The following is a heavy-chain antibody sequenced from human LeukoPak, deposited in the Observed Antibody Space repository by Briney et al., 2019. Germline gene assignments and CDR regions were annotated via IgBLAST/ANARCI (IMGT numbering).Heavy chain of an antibody. Sequence: SETLSLTCTVSGVSISSSNSYWGWIRQPPGKGLEWIGSIYYSGNTYYNASLKSQVSISIDTSKNQFSLRLTSVTAADTAVYYCARQTGSGLFILPGGQGTLVTVS. D-gene: IGHD3/OR15-3a*01. CDR3: ARQTGSGLFILP. V-gene: IGHV4-39*01. J-gene: IGHJ4*02. CDR2: IYYSGNT. CDR1: GVSISSSNSY.